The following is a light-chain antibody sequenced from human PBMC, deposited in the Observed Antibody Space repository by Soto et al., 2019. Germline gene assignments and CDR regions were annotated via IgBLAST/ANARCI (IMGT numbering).Light chain of an antibody. J-gene: IGKJ5*01. CDR2: GAS. CDR1: QSISYN. V-gene: IGKV3D-15*01. Sequence: EIVMTQSPATLSVSPGERATLSCRASQSISYNLAWYQQKSGQAPRLLIYGASTRASGIPTRFSGSGSGTEFTLTISSLQSEDFAVYYCQQYSNWPPITFGQGTRLEIK. CDR3: QQYSNWPPIT.